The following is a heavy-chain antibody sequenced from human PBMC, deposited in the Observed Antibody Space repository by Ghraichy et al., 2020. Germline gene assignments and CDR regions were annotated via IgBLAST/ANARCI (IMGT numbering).Heavy chain of an antibody. J-gene: IGHJ6*02. D-gene: IGHD3-22*01. CDR2: IRYDGSNK. Sequence: GSLRLSCAASGFTFSSYGMHWVRQAPGKGLEWVAFIRYDGSNKYYADSVKGRFTISRDNSKNTLYLQMNSLRAEDTAVYYCAKTPYYYDSSGYHDYYYYGMDVWGQGTTVTVSS. CDR1: GFTFSSYG. CDR3: AKTPYYYDSSGYHDYYYYGMDV. V-gene: IGHV3-30*02.